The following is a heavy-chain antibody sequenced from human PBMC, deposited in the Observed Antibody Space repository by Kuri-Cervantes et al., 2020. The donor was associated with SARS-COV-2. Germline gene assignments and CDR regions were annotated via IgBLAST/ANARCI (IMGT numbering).Heavy chain of an antibody. CDR1: GFTFRSYC. J-gene: IGHJ4*02. V-gene: IGHV3-30*19. Sequence: GESLKISCSASGFTFRSYCMHWVRQAPGKGLEWVSVISYEGSNKYYADSVEGRFTISRDNSKNTLYLQMNSLRAEDTAVYYCARPLTGDYLKPFDYWGQGTLVTVSS. CDR2: ISYEGSNK. CDR3: ARPLTGDYLKPFDY. D-gene: IGHD4-11*01.